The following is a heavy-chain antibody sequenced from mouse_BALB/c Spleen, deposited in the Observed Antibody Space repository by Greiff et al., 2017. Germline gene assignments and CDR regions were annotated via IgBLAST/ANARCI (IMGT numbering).Heavy chain of an antibody. D-gene: IGHD2-14*01. CDR2: ISDGGSYT. Sequence: EVKLVESGGGLVKPGGSLKLSCAASGFTFSDYYMYWVRQTPEKRLEWVATISDGGSYTYYPDSVKGRFTISRDNAKNNLYLQMSSLKSEDTATYYCAGGTTSAWFAYWGQGTLVTVSA. V-gene: IGHV5-4*02. CDR1: GFTFSDYY. J-gene: IGHJ3*01. CDR3: AGGTTSAWFAY.